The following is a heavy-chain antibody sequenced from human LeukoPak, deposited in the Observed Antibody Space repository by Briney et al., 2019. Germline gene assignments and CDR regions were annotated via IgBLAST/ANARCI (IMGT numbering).Heavy chain of an antibody. CDR1: GYSISSGYY. D-gene: IGHD2-2*01. V-gene: IGHV4-38-2*02. CDR2: IYHSGST. CDR3: ARVVIGSVRAFDI. J-gene: IGHJ3*02. Sequence: SETLSLTCTVSGYSISSGYYWGWIRQPPGKGLEWIGSIYHSGSTYYNPSLKSRVTISVDTSKNQFSLKLSSVTAADTAVYYCARVVIGSVRAFDIWGRGTMVTVSS.